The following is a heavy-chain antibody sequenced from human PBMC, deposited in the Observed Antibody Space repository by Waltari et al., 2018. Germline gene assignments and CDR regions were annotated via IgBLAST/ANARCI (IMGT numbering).Heavy chain of an antibody. CDR1: GLTSSSYT. V-gene: IGHV3-30*04. CDR3: ARETYSSRALDN. D-gene: IGHD6-13*01. Sequence: QVQLVESGGGVVQPGGSLMLSCAASGLTSSSYTMHWVRQAPGKGLEWVALISIDVSTKDYVDPVKGRFTISRDNSRNTVHLEMDNLRSDDTALYYCARETYSSRALDNWGQGTLVTVSS. J-gene: IGHJ4*02. CDR2: ISIDVSTK.